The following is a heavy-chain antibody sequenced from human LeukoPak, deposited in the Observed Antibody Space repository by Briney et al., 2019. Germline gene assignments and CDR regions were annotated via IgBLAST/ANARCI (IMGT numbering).Heavy chain of an antibody. CDR1: GYTFTSYY. J-gene: IGHJ6*03. CDR2: INPSGGST. V-gene: IGHV1-46*01. CDR3: ARGYSGYDLEGDSSSYYYYYMDV. Sequence: ASVKVSCKASGYTFTSYYMHWVRQAPGQGLEWMGIINPSGGSTSYAQKFQGRVTMTRDMSTSTVYTELSSLRSEDTAVYYCARGYSGYDLEGDSSSYYYYYMDVWGKGTTVTVSS. D-gene: IGHD5-12*01.